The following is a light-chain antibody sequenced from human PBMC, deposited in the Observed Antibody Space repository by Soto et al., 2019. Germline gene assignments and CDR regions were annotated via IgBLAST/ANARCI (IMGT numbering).Light chain of an antibody. CDR2: AAS. CDR3: QRFVDSPPRWT. CDR1: QSFSSNY. V-gene: IGKV3-20*01. J-gene: IGKJ1*01. Sequence: EIVLTQSPGTLSLSPGEKATLSCRASQSFSSNYLAWYQQKPGQAPRLLIYAASSRATGIPDRFSGSGAGADFSLTISSLEPEDSALYYCQRFVDSPPRWTVGQGTKGDIK.